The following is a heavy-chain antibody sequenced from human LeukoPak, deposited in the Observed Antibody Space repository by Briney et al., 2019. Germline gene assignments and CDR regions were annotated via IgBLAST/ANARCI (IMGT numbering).Heavy chain of an antibody. J-gene: IGHJ5*02. CDR1: GFIFSTYT. CDR3: AKSLRGQWIRPFDP. D-gene: IGHD6-19*01. CDR2: MSAIGGTT. Sequence: GGSLRLSCVASGFIFSTYTINWVRQAPGKGLEWVSSMSAIGGTTYYADSVRGRFTISRDNSKNTLYLQMNSLKAEDTAVYHCAKSLRGQWIRPFDPWGQGTLVTVSS. V-gene: IGHV3-23*01.